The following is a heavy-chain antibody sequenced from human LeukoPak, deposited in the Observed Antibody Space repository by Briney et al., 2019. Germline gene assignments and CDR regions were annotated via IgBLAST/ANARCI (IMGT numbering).Heavy chain of an antibody. J-gene: IGHJ4*02. Sequence: PGRSLRLSCAASGFTFSSYAMNWVRQAPGKGLEWVSVISASGDNTYYADSVKGRFTISRDDSKNTVYLQMNSLRADDTAVYHCAKGGRRHYGDYVAFWGQGTLVTVSS. CDR3: AKGGRRHYGDYVAF. D-gene: IGHD4-17*01. V-gene: IGHV3-23*01. CDR2: ISASGDNT. CDR1: GFTFSSYA.